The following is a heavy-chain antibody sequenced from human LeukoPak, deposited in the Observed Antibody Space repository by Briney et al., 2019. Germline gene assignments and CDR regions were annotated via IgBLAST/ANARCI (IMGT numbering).Heavy chain of an antibody. CDR2: IYYSGST. CDR1: GGSISSSSYY. CDR3: ARYYYDSSGYFDY. Sequence: PSETLSLTCTVSGGSISSSSYYWGSIRQPPGKGPEWIGSIYYSGSTYYNPSLKSRVTISVDTSKNQFSLKLSSVTAADTAVYYCARYYYDSSGYFDYWGQGTLVTVSS. D-gene: IGHD3-22*01. J-gene: IGHJ4*02. V-gene: IGHV4-39*01.